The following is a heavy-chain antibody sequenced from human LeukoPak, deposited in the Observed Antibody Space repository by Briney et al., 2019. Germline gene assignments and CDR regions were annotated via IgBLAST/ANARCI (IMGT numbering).Heavy chain of an antibody. J-gene: IGHJ4*02. V-gene: IGHV4-34*01. Sequence: SETLSLTCAVYGGSFSGYYWSWIRQPPGKGLEWIGEINHSGSTNYNPSLKSRVTISVDKSKNQFSLKLSSVTAADTAVYYCAAMVRGDNFDYWGQGTLVTVSS. CDR3: AAMVRGDNFDY. CDR1: GGSFSGYY. CDR2: INHSGST. D-gene: IGHD3-10*01.